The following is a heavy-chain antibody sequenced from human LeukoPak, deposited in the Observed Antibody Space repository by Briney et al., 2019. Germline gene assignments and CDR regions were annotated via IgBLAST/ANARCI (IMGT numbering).Heavy chain of an antibody. D-gene: IGHD4-17*01. CDR1: GCSISSGGYY. CDR2: IYYSGST. Sequence: SETLSLPWTVSGCSISSGGYYWNWIPQDPGKGLEVIWDIYYSGSTYYNPSLKSRVTISVDTSKNQFSLKLSSVTAADTAVYYCARVSSVGYGDYGYFDYWGQGTLVTVSS. V-gene: IGHV4-31*02. J-gene: IGHJ4*02. CDR3: ARVSSVGYGDYGYFDY.